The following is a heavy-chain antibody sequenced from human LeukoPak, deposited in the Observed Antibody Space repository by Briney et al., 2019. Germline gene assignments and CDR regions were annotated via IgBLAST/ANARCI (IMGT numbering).Heavy chain of an antibody. CDR2: IYPDDSDT. Sequence: GESLKITCKGSGYSFTSYWIAWVRQMPGKGLEWMGIIYPDDSDTRYSPSFQGQVTITADKSISTAYLQWSSLKASDNAMYYCARQRRSSGWPNDYWGQGTLVTVSS. CDR1: GYSFTSYW. D-gene: IGHD6-19*01. CDR3: ARQRRSSGWPNDY. V-gene: IGHV5-51*01. J-gene: IGHJ4*02.